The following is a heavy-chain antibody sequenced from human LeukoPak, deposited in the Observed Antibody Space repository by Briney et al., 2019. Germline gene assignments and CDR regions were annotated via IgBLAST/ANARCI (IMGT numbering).Heavy chain of an antibody. J-gene: IGHJ3*01. CDR1: GGSISSYY. Sequence: SETLSLTCTVSGGSISSYYWSWIRQPPGRGLEWIGYISYIGSTNYNPSLKSRVTISIDTSKNEVSLMLTSVTAADTAVYYCASDSISMNAFDAWGQGTMVTVSS. CDR2: ISYIGST. CDR3: ASDSISMNAFDA. D-gene: IGHD3-22*01. V-gene: IGHV4-59*01.